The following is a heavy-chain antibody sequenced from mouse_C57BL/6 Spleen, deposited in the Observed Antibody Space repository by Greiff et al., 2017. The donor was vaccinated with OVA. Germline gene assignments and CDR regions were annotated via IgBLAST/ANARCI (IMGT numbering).Heavy chain of an antibody. CDR1: GYTFTDYE. D-gene: IGHD2-3*01. J-gene: IGHJ2*01. CDR3: TRRGMEVLDY. Sequence: VQLQQSGAELVRPGASVTLSCKASGYTFTDYEMHWVKQTPVHGLEWIGALDPETGGTAYNQKFKGKAILTADKSSSTAYMELRSLTSEDSAVYYCTRRGMEVLDYWGQGTTLTVSS. CDR2: LDPETGGT. V-gene: IGHV1-15*01.